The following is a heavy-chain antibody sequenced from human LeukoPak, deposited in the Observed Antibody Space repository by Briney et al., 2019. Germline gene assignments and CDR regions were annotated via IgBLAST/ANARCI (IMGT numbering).Heavy chain of an antibody. CDR3: ARGRSLRGPRQFDY. D-gene: IGHD3-10*01. CDR2: INPTGGST. V-gene: IGHV1-46*01. Sequence: ASVKVSCKASGYTFTSYYMHWVRQAPGQGLEWMGLINPTGGSTGYAQKFQGRVTMTRDMSTNTAYMELSSLRSEDTAVYYCARGRSLRGPRQFDYWGQGTLVTVSS. J-gene: IGHJ4*02. CDR1: GYTFTSYY.